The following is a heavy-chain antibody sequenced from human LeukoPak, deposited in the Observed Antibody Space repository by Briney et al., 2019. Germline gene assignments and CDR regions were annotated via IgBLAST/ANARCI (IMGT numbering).Heavy chain of an antibody. CDR3: AKDRYDSSGYYPFDY. V-gene: IGHV3-33*06. CDR1: GFTFSSYG. D-gene: IGHD3-22*01. CDR2: IWYDGSNK. J-gene: IGHJ4*02. Sequence: PGRSLRLSCAASGFTFSSYGMHWVRQAPGKGLEWVAVIWYDGSNKYYADSVKGRFTISRDNSKNTLYLQMNSLRAEDTAVYYCAKDRYDSSGYYPFDYWGQGTLVTVSS.